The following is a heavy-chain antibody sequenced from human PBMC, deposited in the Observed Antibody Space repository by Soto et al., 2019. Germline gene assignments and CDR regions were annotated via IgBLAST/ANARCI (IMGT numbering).Heavy chain of an antibody. V-gene: IGHV3-23*01. CDR2: VSGSGSVT. CDR1: GFTFSNYA. CDR3: AKGARIATYYFVY. J-gene: IGHJ4*02. Sequence: GGSLRLSCAASGFTFSNYAMSWVRQAPGKGLERVSVVSGSGSVTYYADSVKGRFTISRDNSENTLYLQMNSLRAEDTAVYYCAKGARIATYYFVYWGQGTLVTVSS. D-gene: IGHD6-13*01.